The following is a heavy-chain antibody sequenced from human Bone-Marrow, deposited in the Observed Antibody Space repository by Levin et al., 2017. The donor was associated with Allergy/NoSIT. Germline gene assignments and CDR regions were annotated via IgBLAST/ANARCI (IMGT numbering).Heavy chain of an antibody. V-gene: IGHV5-10-1*01. CDR2: IDPSDSNT. CDR3: ARFPGAY. CDR1: GYSFTSFW. Sequence: NRGESLKISCEGSGYSFTSFWIIWVRQMPGKGLEWMGRIDPSDSNTDYSPSFQGHVTLSVDTSINTAYLQWSSLKASDTAVYYCARFPGAYWGQGTLVTVSS. J-gene: IGHJ4*02.